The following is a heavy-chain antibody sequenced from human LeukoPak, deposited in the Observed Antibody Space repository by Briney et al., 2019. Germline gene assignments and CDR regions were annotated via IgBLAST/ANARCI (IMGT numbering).Heavy chain of an antibody. CDR3: ARLSSGWSRTDY. Sequence: GGSLRLSCAASGFTFSSYEMNWVRQAPGKGLEWVSYISSSGSPIYYADPVKGRFTISRDNTKNSLFLQMNSLRAEDTAVYYCARLSSGWSRTDYWGQGTLVTVSS. CDR1: GFTFSSYE. J-gene: IGHJ4*02. V-gene: IGHV3-48*03. D-gene: IGHD6-19*01. CDR2: ISSSGSPI.